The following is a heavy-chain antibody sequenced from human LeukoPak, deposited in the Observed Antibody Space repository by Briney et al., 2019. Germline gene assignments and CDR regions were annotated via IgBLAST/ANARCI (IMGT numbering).Heavy chain of an antibody. CDR1: GFTFSNYW. J-gene: IGHJ4*02. Sequence: AGGSLRLSCAASGFTFSNYWMSWVRQAPGKGLEWVANIKHDGSEKYYVDSVKGRFTISRDNTKNSLYLQMNSLRAEDTAVYYCARDDQYCSWNWRQGTLVTVSS. D-gene: IGHD1-1*01. V-gene: IGHV3-7*05. CDR3: ARDDQYCSWN. CDR2: IKHDGSEK.